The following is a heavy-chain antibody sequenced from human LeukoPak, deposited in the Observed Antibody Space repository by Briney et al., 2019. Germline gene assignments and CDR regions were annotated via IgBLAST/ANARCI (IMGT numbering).Heavy chain of an antibody. CDR2: ISSSGSTI. V-gene: IGHV3-48*03. D-gene: IGHD5-12*01. CDR3: ARKIVDIVAPFMDSEPDAFDI. CDR1: GFAFSNYE. Sequence: GGSLRLSCAASGFAFSNYEMNWVRQAPGKGLEWVSYISSSGSTIYYADSVKGRFTISRDNAKNSLYLQMNSLRAEDTAVYYCARKIVDIVAPFMDSEPDAFDIWGQGTMATVSS. J-gene: IGHJ3*02.